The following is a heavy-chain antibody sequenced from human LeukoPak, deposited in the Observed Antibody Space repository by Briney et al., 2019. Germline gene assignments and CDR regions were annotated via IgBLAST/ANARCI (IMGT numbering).Heavy chain of an antibody. D-gene: IGHD5-12*01. Sequence: ASVKVSCKVSGYKFTDLSIHWVRQAPGKGLEWVGGFDPEHNKIIYAQNFRGRVTMSEDTSTDTAYMKLSSLRLDDPAEYYCATRRVGGYDLGYLDLWGRGTLVTVSS. V-gene: IGHV1-24*01. CDR3: ATRRVGGYDLGYLDL. CDR2: FDPEHNKI. J-gene: IGHJ2*01. CDR1: GYKFTDLS.